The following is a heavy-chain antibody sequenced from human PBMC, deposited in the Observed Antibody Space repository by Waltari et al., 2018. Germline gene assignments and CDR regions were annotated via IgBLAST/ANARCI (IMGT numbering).Heavy chain of an antibody. CDR3: ARGLAFDS. CDR2: IYASGTT. D-gene: IGHD3-9*01. J-gene: IGHJ4*02. CDR1: GSSISNNY. V-gene: IGHV4-4*07. Sequence: QVQLQESGPGLVKPSETLSRTCTVSGSSISNNYWNWIRQPAGKGLEWIGRIYASGTTNYNPSLKSRVSVSVDTSKNQFSLNLTSVTAADTAVYYCARGLAFDSWGQGSLVTVSS.